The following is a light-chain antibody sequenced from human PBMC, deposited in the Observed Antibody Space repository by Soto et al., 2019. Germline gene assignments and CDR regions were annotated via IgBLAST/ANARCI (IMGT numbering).Light chain of an antibody. CDR2: KAS. V-gene: IGKV1-5*03. Sequence: EIRMTQSASSLSGSVGDGVNMXCRASQTFSSWFGWYQQKPGKAPKLLIYKASTLKGGGPSRFSGSGSVTEFTRTISSLQPDDFATYYRQHYNSYSEAFGQGTKVDIK. CDR1: QTFSSW. J-gene: IGKJ1*01. CDR3: QHYNSYSEA.